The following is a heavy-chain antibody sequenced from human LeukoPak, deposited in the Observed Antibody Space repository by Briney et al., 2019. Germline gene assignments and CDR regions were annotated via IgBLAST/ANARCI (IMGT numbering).Heavy chain of an antibody. CDR2: IFISEST. V-gene: IGHV4-4*07. CDR1: GGSISSYY. Sequence: PSETLSLTCTVSGGSISSYYWSWIRQPAGKGLEWIGRIFISESTNYNPSLKSRVTMSVDTSKNQFSLKLSSVTAADTAFYYCARYIVSYPHDAFDIWGQGTMVTVSS. CDR3: ARYIVSYPHDAFDI. D-gene: IGHD1-26*01. J-gene: IGHJ3*02.